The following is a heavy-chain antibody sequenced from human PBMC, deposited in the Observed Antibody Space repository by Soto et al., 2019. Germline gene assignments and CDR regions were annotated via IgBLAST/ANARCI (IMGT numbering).Heavy chain of an antibody. J-gene: IGHJ4*02. CDR2: LTGNGGDT. Sequence: EAQLLESGGGLVQPGGSLRLSCAASGFTFSFYAMSWVRQAPGKGLEWVSTLTGNGGDTYYADSVKGRFIISRDNSEKTLYLQMNSLRVDDTAVYYCAKDREYSYGWDYWGQGTLVTVSS. V-gene: IGHV3-23*01. CDR1: GFTFSFYA. D-gene: IGHD5-18*01. CDR3: AKDREYSYGWDY.